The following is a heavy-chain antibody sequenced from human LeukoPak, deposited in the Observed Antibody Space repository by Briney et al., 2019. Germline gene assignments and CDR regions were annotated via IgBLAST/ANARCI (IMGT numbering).Heavy chain of an antibody. J-gene: IGHJ4*02. CDR3: ASIGGRLGESSLPPVGY. Sequence: SETLSLTCAVYGGSFSGYYWSWIRQPPGKGLEWIGEINHSGSTNYNPSLKSRVTISVDTSKNQFSLKLSSVTAADTAVYYCASIGGRLGESSLPPVGYWGQGTLVTVSS. D-gene: IGHD3-16*02. CDR2: INHSGST. CDR1: GGSFSGYY. V-gene: IGHV4-34*01.